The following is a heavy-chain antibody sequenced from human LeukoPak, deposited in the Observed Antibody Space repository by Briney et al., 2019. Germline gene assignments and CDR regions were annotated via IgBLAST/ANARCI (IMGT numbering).Heavy chain of an antibody. Sequence: ASVTVSCKASGGTFSSYAISWVRQAPGQGLEWMGGIIPIFGTANYAQKFQGRVTITADESTSTAYMELSSLRSEDTAVYYCARGGHGSTYYYDSSGYYFDYWGQGTLVTVSS. D-gene: IGHD3-22*01. CDR2: IIPIFGTA. CDR1: GGTFSSYA. V-gene: IGHV1-69*13. J-gene: IGHJ4*02. CDR3: ARGGHGSTYYYDSSGYYFDY.